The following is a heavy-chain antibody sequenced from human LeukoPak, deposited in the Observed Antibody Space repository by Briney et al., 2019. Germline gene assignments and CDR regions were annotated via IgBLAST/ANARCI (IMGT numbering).Heavy chain of an antibody. CDR2: INSDGSST. CDR1: GFTFSSYW. Sequence: GGSLRLSCAASGFTFSSYWMHWVRQAPGKGLVWVSRINSDGSSTSYADSVKGRFTISRDNSKNTLYLQMSSLRPEDTAVYYCVKDPGYSSSWYFDYWGQGTLVPVSS. J-gene: IGHJ4*02. CDR3: VKDPGYSSSWYFDY. V-gene: IGHV3-74*01. D-gene: IGHD6-13*01.